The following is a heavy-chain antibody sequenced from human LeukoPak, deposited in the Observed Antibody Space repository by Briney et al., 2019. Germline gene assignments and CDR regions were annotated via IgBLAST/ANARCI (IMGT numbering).Heavy chain of an antibody. J-gene: IGHJ4*02. CDR2: ISAYNGNT. CDR3: ARGTRAAAGTRTPGEFDY. V-gene: IGHV1-18*01. CDR1: GYTFTSYG. Sequence: ASVKVSCKASGYTFTSYGISWVRQAPGQGLEWMGWISAYNGNTNYAQKLQGRVTMTTDTSTSTAYMELRSLRSDDTAVYYCARGTRAAAGTRTPGEFDYWGQGTLVTVSS. D-gene: IGHD6-13*01.